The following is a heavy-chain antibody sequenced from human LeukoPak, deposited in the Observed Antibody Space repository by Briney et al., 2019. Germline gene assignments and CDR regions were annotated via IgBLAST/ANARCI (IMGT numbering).Heavy chain of an antibody. CDR1: GYSISNNFY. J-gene: IGHJ5*02. CDR3: ARAEEHIVVVTAIPNWFDP. Sequence: SETLSLTCTVSGYSISNNFYWAWIRQSPGKGLEWIVSINHSWSTCYNPSLKSRVTISVDTSKNQFSLKLSSVTAADTAVYYCARAEEHIVVVTAIPNWFDPWGQGTLVTVSS. V-gene: IGHV4-38-2*02. CDR2: INHSWST. D-gene: IGHD2-21*02.